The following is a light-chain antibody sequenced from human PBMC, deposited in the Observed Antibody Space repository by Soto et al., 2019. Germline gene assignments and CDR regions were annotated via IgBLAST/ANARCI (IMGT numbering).Light chain of an antibody. CDR1: RSNIGKNA. CDR2: TND. Sequence: QSALTQSPSASGTPGQRVTISCSGSRSNIGKNAVNWYQQLPGTAPKLLIYTNDQRPSGVPDRFSGSKSGTSASLAISGLQSEDEADYYCAAWDDSLNGPVFGGGTKVTVL. CDR3: AAWDDSLNGPV. J-gene: IGLJ3*02. V-gene: IGLV1-44*01.